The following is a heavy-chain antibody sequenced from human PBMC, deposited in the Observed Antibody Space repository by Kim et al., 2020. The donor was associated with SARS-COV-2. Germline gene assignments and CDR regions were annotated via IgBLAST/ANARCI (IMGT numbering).Heavy chain of an antibody. CDR2: INAGNGNT. J-gene: IGHJ5*02. Sequence: ASVKVSCKASGYTFTSYAMHWVRQAPGQRLEWMGWINAGNGNTKYSQKFQGRVTITRDTSASTAYMELSSLRSEDTAVYYCARTTNIVVGFDPWGQGTLVTVSS. CDR3: ARTTNIVVGFDP. D-gene: IGHD2-2*01. V-gene: IGHV1-3*01. CDR1: GYTFTSYA.